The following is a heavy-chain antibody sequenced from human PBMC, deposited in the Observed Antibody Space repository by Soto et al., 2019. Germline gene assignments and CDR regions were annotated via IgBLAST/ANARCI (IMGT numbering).Heavy chain of an antibody. J-gene: IGHJ2*01. CDR1: GFTFITYA. D-gene: IGHD2-21*01. V-gene: IGHV3-23*01. CDR3: ARKVVGSTSRPDYWYFDL. Sequence: EVQLLESGGDSVQRGGSVRLSWAGPGFTFITYAMTWVRQAPGKGLEWVSPTSGGGDATFFADSVRGRFTFSRDNSKNTVTLQMNSLGVDDTAVYYCARKVVGSTSRPDYWYFDLWGRGTLVTVSS. CDR2: TSGGGDAT.